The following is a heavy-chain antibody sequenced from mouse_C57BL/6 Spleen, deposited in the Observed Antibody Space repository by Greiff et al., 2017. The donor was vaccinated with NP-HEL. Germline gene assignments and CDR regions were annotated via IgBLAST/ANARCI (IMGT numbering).Heavy chain of an antibody. CDR1: GFTFSDYG. D-gene: IGHD1-1*01. CDR3: AIPYYYGSRMFSSWFAY. CDR2: ISSGSSTL. Sequence: EVKLVESGGGLVKPGGSLKLSCAASGFTFSDYGMHWVRQAPEKGLEWVAYISSGSSTLYYADTVKGRFTISRDNAKNTLFLQMTSLRSEDTAMYYCAIPYYYGSRMFSSWFAYWGQGTLVTVSA. J-gene: IGHJ3*01. V-gene: IGHV5-17*01.